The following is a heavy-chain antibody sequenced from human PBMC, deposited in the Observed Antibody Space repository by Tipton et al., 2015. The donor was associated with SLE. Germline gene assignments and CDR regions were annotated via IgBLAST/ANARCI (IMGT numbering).Heavy chain of an antibody. D-gene: IGHD4/OR15-4a*01. CDR2: FSYSGGI. Sequence: TLSLTCSVSGGSISSKYWSWIRQAPGKGLEWIGYFSYSGGINYNPSLKSRVTISADTSKNQFSLKLSSVTAADTAVYFCARRGILTIPYLGQGTLVSVSS. CDR3: ARRGILTIPY. CDR1: GGSISSKY. J-gene: IGHJ4*02. V-gene: IGHV4-59*01.